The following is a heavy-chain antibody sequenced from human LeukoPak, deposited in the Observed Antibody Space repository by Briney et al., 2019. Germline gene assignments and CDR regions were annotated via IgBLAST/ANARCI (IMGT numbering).Heavy chain of an antibody. V-gene: IGHV3-53*01. J-gene: IGHJ4*02. CDR1: GFTVSSNY. Sequence: PGGSLRLSCAASGFTVSSNYMSWVRQAPGKGLEWVSVIYSGGSTYYADSVKGRFTISRDNSKNTLYLQMNSLRAEDTALYYCARLYYYHTSGSADYWGQGTLVTVSS. D-gene: IGHD3-22*01. CDR3: ARLYYYHTSGSADY. CDR2: IYSGGST.